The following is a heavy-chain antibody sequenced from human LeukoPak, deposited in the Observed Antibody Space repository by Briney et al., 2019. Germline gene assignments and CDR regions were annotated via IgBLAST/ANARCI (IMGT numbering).Heavy chain of an antibody. Sequence: PSETLSLTCAVYGGSFSGYCWSWIRQPPGKGLEWIGEINHSGSTNYNPSLKSRVTISVDTSKNQFSLKLSSVTAADTAVYYCARGSPVWIQLVRDWFDPWGQGTLVTVSS. CDR3: ARGSPVWIQLVRDWFDP. J-gene: IGHJ5*02. CDR2: INHSGST. CDR1: GGSFSGYC. D-gene: IGHD5-18*01. V-gene: IGHV4-34*01.